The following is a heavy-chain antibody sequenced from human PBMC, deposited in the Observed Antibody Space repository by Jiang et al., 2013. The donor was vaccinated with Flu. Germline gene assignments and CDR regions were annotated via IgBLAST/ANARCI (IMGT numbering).Heavy chain of an antibody. J-gene: IGHJ5*02. V-gene: IGHV1-2*02. Sequence: GLEWMGWINPNSGGTNYAQKFQGRVTMTRDTSISTAYMELSRLRSDDTAVYYCARVGSTVTPLGWFDPWGQGTLVTVSS. D-gene: IGHD4-17*01. CDR3: ARVGSTVTPLGWFDP. CDR2: INPNSGGT.